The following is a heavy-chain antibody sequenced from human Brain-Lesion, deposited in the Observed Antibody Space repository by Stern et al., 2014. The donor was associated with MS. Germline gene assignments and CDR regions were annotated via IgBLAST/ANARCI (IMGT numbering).Heavy chain of an antibody. CDR2: INPNSGGT. CDR1: GNSFTHFY. Sequence: DQLVESGAEVKKPGASVRVSCEASGNSFTHFYIHWVRQAPGQGLEWMEWINPNSGGTKFAQKFQGWVTITRDTSMTTAYMEVTSLTSDDTAVYYCARGGRYYADYWGQGTLVTVSS. V-gene: IGHV1-2*04. J-gene: IGHJ4*02. CDR3: ARGGRYYADY. D-gene: IGHD2-2*01.